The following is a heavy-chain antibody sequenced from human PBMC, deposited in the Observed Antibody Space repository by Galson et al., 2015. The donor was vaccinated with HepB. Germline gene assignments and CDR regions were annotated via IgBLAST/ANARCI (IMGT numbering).Heavy chain of an antibody. D-gene: IGHD2-21*01. Sequence: CLILSCAVPRVDFSGETRTWVLQAPAKGVQWVSYVSTTGTNIQYAVAVKGRFTNARDNAKNEVFLQINSLRAEDTAVYYCATTLFGSGAYWTFDMWGQGTLVTVSS. CDR3: ATTLFGSGAYWTFDM. J-gene: IGHJ3*02. CDR1: RVDFSGET. V-gene: IGHV3-48*03. CDR2: VSTTGTNI.